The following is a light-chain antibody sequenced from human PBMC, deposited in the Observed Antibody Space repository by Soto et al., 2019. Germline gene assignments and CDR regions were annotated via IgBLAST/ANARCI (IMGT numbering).Light chain of an antibody. J-gene: IGLJ1*01. CDR1: SSDVGAFNY. Sequence: SVLTQPASVSGSPGQAITISCSGTSSDVGAFNYVSWYQQHPGKAPKLMIYDVSNRPSRXXNXXXGSXXXXXXHLTISGLRAEEEADYYCNSYTSNNTYVFGTGIKVNVL. V-gene: IGLV2-14*03. CDR3: NSYTSNNTYV. CDR2: DVS.